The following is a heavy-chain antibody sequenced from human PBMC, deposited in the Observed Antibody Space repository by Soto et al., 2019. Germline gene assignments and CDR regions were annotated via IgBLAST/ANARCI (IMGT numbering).Heavy chain of an antibody. CDR2: IYYSGST. D-gene: IGHD2-15*01. CDR3: ARVYRVPSAGAMDA. Sequence: PSETLSLTCTVSGGSINSGDYHWSWIRQSPGKGLEWIGAIYYSGSTYYNPSLKSRIRISVDTSKNQFSLKVNSVTAADTAVYYCARVYRVPSAGAMDAWGQGTTVTVAS. J-gene: IGHJ6*02. CDR1: GGSINSGDYH. V-gene: IGHV4-30-4*01.